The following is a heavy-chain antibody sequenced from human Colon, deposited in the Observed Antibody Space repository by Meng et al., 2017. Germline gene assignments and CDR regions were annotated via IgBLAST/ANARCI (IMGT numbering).Heavy chain of an antibody. D-gene: IGHD3-3*01. Sequence: QGQLMQSGAEVKEPGASVRVSCKASGGIFSSYAISWVRQAPGQGLEWMGGIVPMFGTPNYAQKFQGRVTIAADESTTTSFMELSSLRFEDTATYYCARDLESWGQGTLVTVSS. J-gene: IGHJ5*02. CDR2: IVPMFGTP. V-gene: IGHV1-69*01. CDR1: GGIFSSYA. CDR3: ARDLES.